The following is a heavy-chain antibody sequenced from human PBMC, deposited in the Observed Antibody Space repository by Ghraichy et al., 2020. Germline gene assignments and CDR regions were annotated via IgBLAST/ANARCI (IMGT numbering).Heavy chain of an antibody. V-gene: IGHV3-11*06. Sequence: GGSLRLSCAASGFTFSDYYMSWIRQAPGKGLEWVSYISSSSSYTNYADSVKGRFTISRDNAKNSLYLQMNSLTAEDTAVYYCVQGGHDFDYWGQGTLVTVSS. CDR3: VQGGHDFDY. D-gene: IGHD3-16*01. J-gene: IGHJ4*02. CDR1: GFTFSDYY. CDR2: ISSSSSYT.